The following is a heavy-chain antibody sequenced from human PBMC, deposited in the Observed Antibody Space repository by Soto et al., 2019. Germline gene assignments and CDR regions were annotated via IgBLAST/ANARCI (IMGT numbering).Heavy chain of an antibody. V-gene: IGHV4-30-2*01. D-gene: IGHD3-16*02. Sequence: SETLSLTCAVSGGSNSSGGYSWSWIRQPPGKGLEWIGYIYHSGSTYYNPSLKSRVTISVDRSKNQFSLKLSSVTPADTAVYYCARGGLVGGVIPRGWFDPWGQGTLVTVSS. CDR3: ARGGLVGGVIPRGWFDP. J-gene: IGHJ5*02. CDR1: GGSNSSGGYS. CDR2: IYHSGST.